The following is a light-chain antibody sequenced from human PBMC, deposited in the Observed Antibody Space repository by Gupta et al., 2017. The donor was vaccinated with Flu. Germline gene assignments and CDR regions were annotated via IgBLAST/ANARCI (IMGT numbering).Light chain of an antibody. CDR3: LQDFNYPWA. CDR2: AAS. CDR1: QDIRKD. J-gene: IGKJ1*01. V-gene: IGKV1-6*01. Sequence: AVQMTQSPSSLSASVGDSVTITCRESQDIRKDLCWYQHKPGKDPRLLIYAASSLQSGVPSRFSGSGSATDFTLTISSLQPEDFATYYCLQDFNYPWAFGQGTKVEIK.